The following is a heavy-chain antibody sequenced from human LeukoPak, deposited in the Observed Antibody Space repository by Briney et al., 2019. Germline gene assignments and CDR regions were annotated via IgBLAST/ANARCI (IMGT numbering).Heavy chain of an antibody. CDR1: GDSVTTTNFY. D-gene: IGHD6-13*01. J-gene: IGHJ6*03. CDR2: LYYGVNT. CDR3: ARLRVQQLASSYYMDV. V-gene: IGHV4-39*01. Sequence: SETLSLTCIVSGDSVTTTNFYWGWIRQAPGKGLEWIGSLYYGVNTYYKPSLKSRVTISVDTSLNQFSLILTSVTAADTGMYYCARLRVQQLASSYYMDVWGKGTTVTVS.